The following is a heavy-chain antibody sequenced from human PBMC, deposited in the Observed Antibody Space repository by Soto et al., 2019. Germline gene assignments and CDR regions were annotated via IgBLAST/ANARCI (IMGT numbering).Heavy chain of an antibody. CDR1: GFTFSSYA. V-gene: IGHV3-23*01. CDR2: ISGSGGST. Sequence: EVQLLESGGGLVQPGGSLRLSCAASGFTFSSYAMSWVRQAPGKGLEWVSAISGSGGSTYYADSVKGRFTISRDNSKXXXXXXXNSLRAEDTAVYYCAKALLRVKSYRYIGYFDYWGQGTLVTVSS. CDR3: AKALLRVKSYRYIGYFDY. J-gene: IGHJ4*02. D-gene: IGHD3-16*02.